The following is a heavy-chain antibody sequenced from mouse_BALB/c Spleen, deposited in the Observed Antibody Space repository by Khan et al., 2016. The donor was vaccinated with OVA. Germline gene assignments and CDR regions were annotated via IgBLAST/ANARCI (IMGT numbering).Heavy chain of an antibody. CDR3: ARMARTIN. CDR1: GFTFSSYG. CDR2: INSNGGST. V-gene: IGHV5-6-3*01. J-gene: IGHJ2*01. Sequence: EAKLVESGGGLVQPGGSLKLSCAASGFTFSSYGMSWVRQTPDKRLELVATINSNGGSTYYPDSVKGRFTISRDNAKNTLYLQMSSLKSEDTAMYYCARMARTINWGQGTTLTVSS.